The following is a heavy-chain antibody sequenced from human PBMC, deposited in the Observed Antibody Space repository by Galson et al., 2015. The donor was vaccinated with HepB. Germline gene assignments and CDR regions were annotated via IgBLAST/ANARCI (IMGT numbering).Heavy chain of an antibody. CDR2: ISGSGGST. CDR1: GFTFSSYA. J-gene: IGHJ4*02. V-gene: IGHV3-23*01. Sequence: SLRLSCAASGFTFSSYAMSWVRQAPGKGLEWVSAISGSGGSTYYADSVKGRFTISRDNSKNTLYLQMNSLRAEDTAVYYCANNLLPLGDTTVVTPASDWGQGTLVTVSS. D-gene: IGHD4-23*01. CDR3: ANNLLPLGDTTVVTPASD.